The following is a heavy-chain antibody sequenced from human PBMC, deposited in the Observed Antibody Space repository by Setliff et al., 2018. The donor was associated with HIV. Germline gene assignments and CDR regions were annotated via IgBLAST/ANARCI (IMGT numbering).Heavy chain of an antibody. D-gene: IGHD7-27*01. CDR2: IYYSGST. CDR1: GGSISSGGYY. Sequence: TLSLTCTVSGGSISSGGYYWSWIRQHPGKGLEWIGYIYYSGSTYYNPSLKSRVTISVDTSKNQFSLKLSSVTAADTAVYYCARDGDGNFDYWGQGTLVTVSS. V-gene: IGHV4-31*02. CDR3: ARDGDGNFDY. J-gene: IGHJ4*02.